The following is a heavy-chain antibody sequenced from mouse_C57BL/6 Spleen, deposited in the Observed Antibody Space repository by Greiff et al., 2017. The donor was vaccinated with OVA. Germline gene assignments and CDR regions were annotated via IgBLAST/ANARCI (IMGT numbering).Heavy chain of an antibody. D-gene: IGHD1-1*01. CDR2: ISSGGDYI. J-gene: IGHJ1*03. V-gene: IGHV5-9-1*02. Sequence: EVQLVESGEGLVKPGGSLKLSCAASGFTFSSYAMSWVRQTPEKRLEWVAYISSGGDYIYYADTVKGRFTISRDNARNTLYLQMSSLKSEDTAMYYCTREGSSYGYFDGWGTGTTVTVSS. CDR3: TREGSSYGYFDG. CDR1: GFTFSSYA.